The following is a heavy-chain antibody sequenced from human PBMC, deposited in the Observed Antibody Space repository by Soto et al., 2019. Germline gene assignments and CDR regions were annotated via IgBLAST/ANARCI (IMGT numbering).Heavy chain of an antibody. V-gene: IGHV1-69*13. J-gene: IGHJ4*02. D-gene: IGHD3-22*01. CDR3: ATLRYYYDSSGYYGPYYFDY. CDR1: GGTFSSYA. Sequence: SVKVSCKASGGTFSSYAISWVRQAPGQGLEWMGGIIPIFGTANYAQKFQGRVTITADESTSTAYMELSSLRSEDTAVYYCATLRYYYDSSGYYGPYYFDYRGQGTLVTGSS. CDR2: IIPIFGTA.